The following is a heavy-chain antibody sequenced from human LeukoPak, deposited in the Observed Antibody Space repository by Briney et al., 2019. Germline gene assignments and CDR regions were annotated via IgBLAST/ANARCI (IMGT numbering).Heavy chain of an antibody. J-gene: IGHJ3*02. CDR2: ISTSSIYI. V-gene: IGHV3-21*01. Sequence: GGSLRLSCAASGFTFSSYSMNWVRQAPGKGLEWVSSISTSSIYIYYADSVKGRFTISRDNAKNSLYLQMNSLRAEDAAVYYCARDLGYCSGGSCYSWGANDAFDIWGQGTMVTVSS. CDR3: ARDLGYCSGGSCYSWGANDAFDI. D-gene: IGHD2-15*01. CDR1: GFTFSSYS.